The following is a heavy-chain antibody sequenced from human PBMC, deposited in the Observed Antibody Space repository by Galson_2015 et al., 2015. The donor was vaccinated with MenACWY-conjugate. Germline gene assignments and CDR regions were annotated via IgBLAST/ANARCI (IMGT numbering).Heavy chain of an antibody. D-gene: IGHD6-13*01. CDR1: GFTFRNYA. CDR3: AFQGAAGTGAVDY. V-gene: IGHV3-23*01. Sequence: SLRLSCAASGFTFRNYAMSWVRQAPGRGPEWVSTISGSGGSTYYADSVKGRFTISRDNSKNTLYLQMNSLRAEDMALYYCAFQGAAGTGAVDYWGQGTLVIVSS. CDR2: ISGSGGST. J-gene: IGHJ4*02.